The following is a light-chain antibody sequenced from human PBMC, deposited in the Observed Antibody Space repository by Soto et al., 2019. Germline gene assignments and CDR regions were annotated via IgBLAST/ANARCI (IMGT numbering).Light chain of an antibody. J-gene: IGKJ1*01. CDR1: QSVGSN. CDR3: QQYNNWPPDRT. Sequence: EIVMTQSPATLSVSPGERATLSCRASQSVGSNLAWYQQKPVQAPRLLIYGASTRATGIPARFSGSGSGTEFTRTISSLQSEDFAIYFCQQYNNWPPDRTFGQGTKVEIK. CDR2: GAS. V-gene: IGKV3-15*01.